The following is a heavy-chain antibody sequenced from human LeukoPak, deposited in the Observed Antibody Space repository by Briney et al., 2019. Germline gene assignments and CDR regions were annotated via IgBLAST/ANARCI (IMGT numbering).Heavy chain of an antibody. V-gene: IGHV4-59*01. CDR2: IYYSGST. CDR1: GGSISSYS. CDR3: ARGLYDYVWGSYRENYYFDY. D-gene: IGHD3-16*02. J-gene: IGHJ4*02. Sequence: PSETLSLTCTVSGGSISSYSWSWIRQPPGKGLEWIGYIYYSGSTNYNPSLKSRVTISVDTSKNQFSLKLSSVTAADTAVYYCARGLYDYVWGSYRENYYFDYWGQGTLVTVSS.